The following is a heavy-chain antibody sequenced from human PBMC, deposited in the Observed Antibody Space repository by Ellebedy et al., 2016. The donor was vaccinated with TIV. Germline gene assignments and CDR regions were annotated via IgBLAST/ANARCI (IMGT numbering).Heavy chain of an antibody. D-gene: IGHD3-3*01. V-gene: IGHV1-2*02. CDR1: GATLRSLA. Sequence: AASVKVSCKASGATLRSLAFSWVRQAPGQGLEWMGWIKPNRGGSTYAQKFQGRVTMTRDTSISTAYMELSGLRSDDTAVYFCARDWSGHWGQGTLVTVSS. CDR3: ARDWSGH. CDR2: IKPNRGGS. J-gene: IGHJ4*02.